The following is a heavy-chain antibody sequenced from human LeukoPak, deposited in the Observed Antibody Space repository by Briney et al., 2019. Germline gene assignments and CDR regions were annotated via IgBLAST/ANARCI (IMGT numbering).Heavy chain of an antibody. J-gene: IGHJ5*02. CDR3: ARDVLRGIWFDP. D-gene: IGHD2-8*01. V-gene: IGHV1-18*01. CDR2: MNPNSGNT. Sequence: ASVKVSCKASGYTFTSYDINWVRQATGQGLEWMGWMNPNSGNTNYAQKLQGRVTMTTDTSTSTAYMELRSLRSDDTAVYYCARDVLRGIWFDPWGQGTLVTVSS. CDR1: GYTFTSYD.